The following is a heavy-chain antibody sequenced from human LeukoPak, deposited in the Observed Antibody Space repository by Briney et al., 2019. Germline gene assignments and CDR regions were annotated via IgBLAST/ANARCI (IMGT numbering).Heavy chain of an antibody. V-gene: IGHV4-34*01. CDR2: INHSGST. CDR3: ARGSLPALVYDILTGYYNRGYYFDY. D-gene: IGHD3-9*01. CDR1: GGSFSGYY. J-gene: IGHJ4*02. Sequence: SETLSLTCAVYGGSFSGYYWSWIRQPPGKGLEWIGEINHSGSTNYNPSLKSRVTISVDTSKNQFSLKLSSVIAADTAVYYCARGSLPALVYDILTGYYNRGYYFDYWGQGTLVTVSS.